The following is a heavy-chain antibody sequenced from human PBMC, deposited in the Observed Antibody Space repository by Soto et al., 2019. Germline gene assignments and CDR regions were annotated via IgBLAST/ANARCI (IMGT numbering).Heavy chain of an antibody. D-gene: IGHD1-7*01. V-gene: IGHV3-23*01. CDR3: ATEGAGTTYLRPLDY. Sequence: EVQVLESGGGLVQPGGSLRLSCAASGFTFSSYAMSWVRQAPGKGLEWVSTISGSGGTTYYADSVKGRFTISRDNSKNTLYLQMNTLKAEDTAVYYCATEGAGTTYLRPLDYWGQGTLVTVSS. J-gene: IGHJ4*02. CDR2: ISGSGGTT. CDR1: GFTFSSYA.